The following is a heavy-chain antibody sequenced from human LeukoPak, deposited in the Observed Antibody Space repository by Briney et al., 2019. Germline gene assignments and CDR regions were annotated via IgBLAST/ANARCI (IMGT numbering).Heavy chain of an antibody. D-gene: IGHD6-19*01. J-gene: IGHJ4*02. CDR3: ARSLDSSGWFYYFDY. CDR2: TYYRYKWYN. Sequence: SQTLSLTCAISGDSVSSNSAAWSWIRQSPSRGLEWLGRTYYRYKWYNDYAVSVKSRITINPDTSKNQFSLQLNSVTPEDTAVYYCARSLDSSGWFYYFDYWGQGTLVTVSS. CDR1: GDSVSSNSAA. V-gene: IGHV6-1*01.